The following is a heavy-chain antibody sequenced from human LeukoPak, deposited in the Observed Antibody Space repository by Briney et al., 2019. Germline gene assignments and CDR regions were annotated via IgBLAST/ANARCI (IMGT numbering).Heavy chain of an antibody. V-gene: IGHV3-11*04. CDR1: GFTFSDYY. Sequence: GGSLRLSCAASGFTFSDYYMSWIRQAPGKGLEWVSYISSSGSTIYYADSVKGRFTISRDNAKNSLYLQMNSLRAEDTAVYYCASLNLLLWFGDDYWGQGILVTVSS. D-gene: IGHD3-10*01. CDR3: ASLNLLLWFGDDY. J-gene: IGHJ4*02. CDR2: ISSSGSTI.